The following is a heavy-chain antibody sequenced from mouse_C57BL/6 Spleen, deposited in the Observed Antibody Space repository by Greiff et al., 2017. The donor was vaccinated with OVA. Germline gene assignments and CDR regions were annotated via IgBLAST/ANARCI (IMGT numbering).Heavy chain of an antibody. J-gene: IGHJ2*01. Sequence: DVKLVESGGGLVKPGGSLKLSCAASGFTFSSYAMSWVRQTPEKRLEWVATISDGGSYTYYPDNVKGRFTISRDNAKNNLYLQMSHLKSEDTAMYYCARDGGSSGLDYWGQGTTLTVSS. CDR1: GFTFSSYA. V-gene: IGHV5-4*01. CDR2: ISDGGSYT. CDR3: ARDGGSSGLDY. D-gene: IGHD3-2*02.